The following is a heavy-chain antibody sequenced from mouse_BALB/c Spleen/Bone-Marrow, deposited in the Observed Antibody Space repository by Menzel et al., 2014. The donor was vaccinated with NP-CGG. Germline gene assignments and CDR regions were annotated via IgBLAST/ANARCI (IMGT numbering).Heavy chain of an antibody. CDR2: IDPANGNT. CDR3: ARGGTTATWYFDV. Sequence: EVMLVESGAELVKPGASVKLSCTASGFNIKDTYMHWVKQRPEQGLEWIGRIDPANGNTKYDPKFQCKATITADASSNTAYLQLSGLTSEDTAVYYCARGGTTATWYFDVWGAGTTVTVSS. CDR1: GFNIKDTY. J-gene: IGHJ1*01. D-gene: IGHD1-2*01. V-gene: IGHV14-3*02.